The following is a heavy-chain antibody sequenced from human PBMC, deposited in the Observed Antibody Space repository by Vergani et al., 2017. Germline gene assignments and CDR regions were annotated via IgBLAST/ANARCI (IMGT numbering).Heavy chain of an antibody. CDR1: GGTFSSYT. CDR2: IIPILGIA. Sequence: QVQLVQSGAEVKKPGSSVKVSCKASGGTFSSYTISWVRQAPGQGLEWMGRIIPILGIANYAQKFQGRVTITADKSTSTAYMELSSLRSEDTAVYYCAGESGGYGSSTSCSLPPRWFDPWGQGTLVTVSS. V-gene: IGHV1-69*08. D-gene: IGHD2-2*03. CDR3: AGESGGYGSSTSCSLPPRWFDP. J-gene: IGHJ5*02.